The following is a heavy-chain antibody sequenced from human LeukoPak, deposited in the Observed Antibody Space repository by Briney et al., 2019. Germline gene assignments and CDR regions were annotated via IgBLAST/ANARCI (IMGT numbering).Heavy chain of an antibody. V-gene: IGHV3-49*03. Sequence: QSGGSLRLSCTASGFTFGEYGMSWFRQAPGKGLEWVGFIRSKAYGGTTEYAASVKGRFTISRDDSKSIAYLQMNSLKTEDTAVYYCARVSVIPATLTLTDYFYVDVWGKGTTVTVSS. CDR1: GFTFGEYG. CDR2: IRSKAYGGTT. J-gene: IGHJ6*03. CDR3: ARVSVIPATLTLTDYFYVDV. D-gene: IGHD2-15*01.